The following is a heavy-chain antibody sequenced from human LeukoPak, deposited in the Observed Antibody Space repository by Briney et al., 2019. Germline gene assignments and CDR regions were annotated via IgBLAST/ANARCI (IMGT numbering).Heavy chain of an antibody. Sequence: ASVKVSCKASGYTFTSYGISWVRQAPGQGLEWMGWIGAYNGNTNYAQKLQGRVTMTTDTSTSTAYMELRSLRSDDTAVYYCARLTLGYYYMDVWGKGTTVPVSS. V-gene: IGHV1-18*01. J-gene: IGHJ6*03. D-gene: IGHD4-23*01. CDR3: ARLTLGYYYMDV. CDR1: GYTFTSYG. CDR2: IGAYNGNT.